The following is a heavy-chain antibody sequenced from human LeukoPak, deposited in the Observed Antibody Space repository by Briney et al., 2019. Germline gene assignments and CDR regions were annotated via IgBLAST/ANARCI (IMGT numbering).Heavy chain of an antibody. J-gene: IGHJ4*02. D-gene: IGHD1-7*01. CDR1: GFTFDDYG. V-gene: IGHV3-33*08. CDR3: ARDRSITGTTLDY. CDR2: IWYDGSNK. Sequence: GGSLRLSCAASGFTFDDYGMSWVRQAPGKGLEWVAVIWYDGSNKYYADSVKGRFTISRDNSKNTLYLQMNSLRAEDTAVYYCARDRSITGTTLDYWGQGTLVTVSS.